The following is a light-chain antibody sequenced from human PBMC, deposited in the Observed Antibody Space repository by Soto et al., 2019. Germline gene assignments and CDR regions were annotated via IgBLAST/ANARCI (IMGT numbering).Light chain of an antibody. CDR3: SSYTSSNTLYV. CDR2: DVS. CDR1: SSDVGAYNY. J-gene: IGLJ1*01. Sequence: QSALTQPASVSGSPGQSITISCTGTSSDVGAYNYVSWYQQYPGKAPKLMIYDVSNRPSGISNRFSGSKSGNTASLTISGLQAEDEADYYCSSYTSSNTLYVFGTGTKLSVL. V-gene: IGLV2-14*01.